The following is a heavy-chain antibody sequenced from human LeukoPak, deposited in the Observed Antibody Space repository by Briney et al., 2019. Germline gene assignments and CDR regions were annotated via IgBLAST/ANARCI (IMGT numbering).Heavy chain of an antibody. CDR1: GFTFSSYA. D-gene: IGHD3-10*01. CDR2: ISYDGSNK. Sequence: GGSLRLSCAASGFTFSSYAMHWVRQAPGKGLEWVAVISYDGSNKYYADSVKGRFTISRDNSKNTLYLQMNSLRAEDTAVYYCARDQYYYGSGSLPDYYYYYGMDVWGQGTTVTVSS. V-gene: IGHV3-30-3*01. J-gene: IGHJ6*02. CDR3: ARDQYYYGSGSLPDYYYYYGMDV.